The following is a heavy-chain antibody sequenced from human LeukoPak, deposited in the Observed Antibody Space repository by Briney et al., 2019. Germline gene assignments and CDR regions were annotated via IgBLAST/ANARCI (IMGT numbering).Heavy chain of an antibody. V-gene: IGHV3-74*01. J-gene: IGHJ4*02. D-gene: IGHD5-18*01. Sequence: GGSLRLSCAASGFTFSSYWMHWVRQTPGKGLVWVSRINSDGSSTSYADSAKGRFTISRDNSKNALYLQMNSLRADDTAVYYCAKLGLYSYGYDYWGQGTLVTVSS. CDR2: INSDGSST. CDR3: AKLGLYSYGYDY. CDR1: GFTFSSYW.